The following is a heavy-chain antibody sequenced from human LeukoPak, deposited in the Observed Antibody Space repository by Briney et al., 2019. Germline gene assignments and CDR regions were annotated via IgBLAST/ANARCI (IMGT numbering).Heavy chain of an antibody. CDR2: INHSGST. J-gene: IGHJ4*02. CDR3: ARGRADTTYGSGNYLLMDLDY. CDR1: GGSFSGYY. V-gene: IGHV4-34*01. Sequence: PSETLSLTCAVYGGSFSGYYWSWIRQPPGKGLEWIGEINHSGSTNYNPSLKSRVTISVDMSKNHFSLKLSSVTAADTAVYYCARGRADTTYGSGNYLLMDLDYWGQGTLVAVSS. D-gene: IGHD3-10*01.